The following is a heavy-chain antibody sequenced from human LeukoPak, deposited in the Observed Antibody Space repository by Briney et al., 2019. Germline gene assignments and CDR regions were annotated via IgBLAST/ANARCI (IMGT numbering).Heavy chain of an antibody. CDR2: ISSSGSTI. Sequence: GGSLRVSCAASGFTFSDYYMNWIRQAPGKGLEWVSYISSSGSTIYYADSVKGRFTISRDNAKNSLYLQMNSLRAEDTAVYYCARGRFFGVVNQNFDYWGQGTLVTVSS. V-gene: IGHV3-11*01. D-gene: IGHD3-3*01. CDR3: ARGRFFGVVNQNFDY. J-gene: IGHJ4*02. CDR1: GFTFSDYY.